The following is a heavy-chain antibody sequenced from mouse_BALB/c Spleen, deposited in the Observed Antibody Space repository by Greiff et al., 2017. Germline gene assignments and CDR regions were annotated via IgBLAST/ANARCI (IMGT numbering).Heavy chain of an antibody. V-gene: IGHV5-9-3*01. Sequence: EVKLVESGGGLVKPGGSLKLSCAASGFTFSSYAMSWVRQTPEKRLEWVATISSGGSYTYYPDSVKGRFTISRDNAKNTLYLQMSSLRSEDTAMYYCARRNWDDYAMDYWGQGASVTVSS. D-gene: IGHD4-1*01. CDR3: ARRNWDDYAMDY. J-gene: IGHJ4*01. CDR2: ISSGGSYT. CDR1: GFTFSSYA.